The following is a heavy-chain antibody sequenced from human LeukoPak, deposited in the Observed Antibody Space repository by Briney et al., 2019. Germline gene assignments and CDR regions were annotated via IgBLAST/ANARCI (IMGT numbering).Heavy chain of an antibody. CDR1: GFTFDDYA. CDR2: ISWNSGSI. Sequence: GRSLRLSCAASGFTFDDYATHWVRQAPGKGLEWVSGISWNSGSIGYADSVKGRFTISRDNAKNSLYLQMNSLRAEDMALYYCAKASYEGAFDIWGQGTMVTVSS. J-gene: IGHJ3*02. V-gene: IGHV3-9*03. D-gene: IGHD5-12*01. CDR3: AKASYEGAFDI.